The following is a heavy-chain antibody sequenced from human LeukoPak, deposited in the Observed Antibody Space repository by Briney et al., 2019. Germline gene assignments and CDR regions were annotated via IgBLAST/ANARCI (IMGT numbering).Heavy chain of an antibody. Sequence: GGSLRLSCAASGFTFSTYAMSWVRQAPGKGLEWVSTISGSGGDTYYADSVKGRFTISRDSSKNTLYLQMNSLRAEDTAVYYCAKNVVVKRYIDYWGQGTLVTVSS. CDR1: GFTFSTYA. V-gene: IGHV3-23*01. D-gene: IGHD2-15*01. J-gene: IGHJ4*02. CDR2: ISGSGGDT. CDR3: AKNVVVKRYIDY.